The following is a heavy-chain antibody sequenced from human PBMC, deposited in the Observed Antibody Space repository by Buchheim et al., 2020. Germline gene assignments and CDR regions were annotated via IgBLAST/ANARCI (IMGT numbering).Heavy chain of an antibody. CDR3: ARHDQYDILTGPYYYYGMDV. J-gene: IGHJ6*02. CDR1: GGSISSSSYY. Sequence: QLQLQESGPGLVKPSETLSLTCTVSGGSISSSSYYWGWIRQPPGKGLEWIGSIYYSGSTYYNPSLKSRVTISVDTSKNQFSLKLSSVTAADTAVYYCARHDQYDILTGPYYYYGMDVWGQGTTVTVSS. CDR2: IYYSGST. D-gene: IGHD3-9*01. V-gene: IGHV4-39*01.